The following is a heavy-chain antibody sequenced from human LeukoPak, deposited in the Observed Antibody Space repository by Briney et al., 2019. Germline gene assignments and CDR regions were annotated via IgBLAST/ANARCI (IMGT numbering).Heavy chain of an antibody. CDR3: AREEYSSSSDAFDI. V-gene: IGHV1-18*01. Sequence: ASVKVSCKASGYTFTSYGISWVRQAPGQGLEWMGWISAYNGNTNYAQKLQGRVTMTTDTSTSTAYMELRSLRSDDTAVYYCAREEYSSSSDAFDIWGQGTMVTVSS. J-gene: IGHJ3*02. CDR1: GYTFTSYG. CDR2: ISAYNGNT. D-gene: IGHD6-6*01.